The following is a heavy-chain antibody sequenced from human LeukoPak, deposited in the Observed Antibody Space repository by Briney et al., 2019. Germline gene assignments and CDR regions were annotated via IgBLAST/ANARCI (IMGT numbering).Heavy chain of an antibody. J-gene: IGHJ4*02. CDR2: IYYSGST. V-gene: IGHV4-59*01. Sequence: SEPLSLTFTVSGGSISSYYWSWIRQPPGKGLEWIGYIYYSGSTNYNPSLKSRVTISVDTSKNQFSLKLSSVTAADTAVYYCARSQYYYDSQPQGYWGQGTLVTVSS. D-gene: IGHD3-22*01. CDR1: GGSISSYY. CDR3: ARSQYYYDSQPQGY.